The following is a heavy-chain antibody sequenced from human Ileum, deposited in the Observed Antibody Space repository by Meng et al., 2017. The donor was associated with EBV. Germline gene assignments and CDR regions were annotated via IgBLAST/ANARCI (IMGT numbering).Heavy chain of an antibody. D-gene: IGHD1-14*01. CDR2: VVYSGTT. Sequence: LQEPGPGLVKPSETRSLTCRASGGSISSSSYYWAWIRQPPGEGLEWIGSVVYSGTTYYTSSLKSRVSISVDTSKNQFSLKLSSVTAADTAVYYCARHHHSPTFDYWGQGTLVTVSS. CDR3: ARHHHSPTFDY. J-gene: IGHJ4*02. V-gene: IGHV4-39*01. CDR1: GGSISSSSYY.